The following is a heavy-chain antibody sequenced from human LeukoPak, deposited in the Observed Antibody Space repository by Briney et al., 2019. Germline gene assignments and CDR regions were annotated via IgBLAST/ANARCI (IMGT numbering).Heavy chain of an antibody. CDR2: IKQDGSEK. D-gene: IGHD1-26*01. Sequence: PSETLSLTCAVYGGSFSGYYWSWIRKPPGKGLEWVANIKQDGSEKYYVDSVKGRFTISRDNAKNSLYLQMNSLRAEDTAVYYCARDYTNEWELLSGYYYYMDVWGKGTTVTVSS. V-gene: IGHV3-7*01. CDR1: GGSFSGYY. CDR3: ARDYTNEWELLSGYYYYMDV. J-gene: IGHJ6*03.